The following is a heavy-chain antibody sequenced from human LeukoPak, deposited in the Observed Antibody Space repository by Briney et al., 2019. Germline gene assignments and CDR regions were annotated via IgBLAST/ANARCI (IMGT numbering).Heavy chain of an antibody. Sequence: GGSLRLSCAASGFTFSSYAMSWVRQAPGKGLEWVSAISGSGGSTYYADSVKGRFTISRDNSKNTLYLQMNSLRAEDTAVYYCAKSGSYYYDSSGYLHYWGQGTLVTATS. CDR1: GFTFSSYA. V-gene: IGHV3-23*01. CDR3: AKSGSYYYDSSGYLHY. D-gene: IGHD3-22*01. CDR2: ISGSGGST. J-gene: IGHJ4*02.